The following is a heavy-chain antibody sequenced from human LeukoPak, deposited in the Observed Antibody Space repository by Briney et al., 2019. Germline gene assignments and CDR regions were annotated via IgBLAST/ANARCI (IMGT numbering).Heavy chain of an antibody. CDR1: GFTFSSYA. CDR3: AKSGYNRFDY. V-gene: IGHV3-30*18. Sequence: GGSLRLSCAASGFTFSSYAMHWVRKAPGKGLEWVAVISYDGSNKYYADSVKGRFTISRDNSKNTLYLQMNSLRAEDTAVYYCAKSGYNRFDYWGQGTLVTVSS. CDR2: ISYDGSNK. J-gene: IGHJ4*02. D-gene: IGHD5-24*01.